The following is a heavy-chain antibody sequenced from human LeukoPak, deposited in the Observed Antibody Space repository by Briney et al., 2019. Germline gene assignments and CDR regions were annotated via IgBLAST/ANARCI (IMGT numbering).Heavy chain of an antibody. V-gene: IGHV3-11*04. Sequence: GGSLRLSWAASGFTFSDYYMSWIRQAPGKGREWVSYISGSGSTIYYADSVKGRFTISRDNAKNSLYLQMNSLRAEDTAVYYCARERGYDFWSGSRVLFDYWGQGTLVTVSS. D-gene: IGHD3-3*01. CDR1: GFTFSDYY. CDR2: ISGSGSTI. J-gene: IGHJ4*02. CDR3: ARERGYDFWSGSRVLFDY.